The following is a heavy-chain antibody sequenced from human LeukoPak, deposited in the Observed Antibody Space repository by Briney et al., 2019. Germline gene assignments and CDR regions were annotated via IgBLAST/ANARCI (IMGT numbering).Heavy chain of an antibody. CDR3: ARFRRLNWFDP. CDR1: GGSFSGYY. D-gene: IGHD6-19*01. J-gene: IGHJ5*02. CDR2: INHSGST. V-gene: IGHV4-34*01. Sequence: KPSETLSLTCAVYGGSFSGYYWSWIRQPPGKGLEWIGEINHSGSTNYNPSLKSRVTISVDTSKNQFSLKLSSVTAAVTAVYYCARFRRLNWFDPWGQGTPVTVSS.